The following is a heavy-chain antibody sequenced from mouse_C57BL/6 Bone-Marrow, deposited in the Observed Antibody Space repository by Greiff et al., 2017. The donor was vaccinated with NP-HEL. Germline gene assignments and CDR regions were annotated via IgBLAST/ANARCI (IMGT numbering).Heavy chain of an antibody. CDR3: ARHDEKVPGAY. CDR2: ISNGGGST. CDR1: GFTFSDYY. J-gene: IGHJ3*01. Sequence: EVQLQQSGGGLVQPGGSLKLSCAASGFTFSDYYMYWVRQTPEKRLESVAYISNGGGSTYYPDTVKGRFTISRDNAKNTLYLQMSRLKSEDTAMYYCARHDEKVPGAYWGQGTLVTVSA. D-gene: IGHD1-3*01. V-gene: IGHV5-12*01.